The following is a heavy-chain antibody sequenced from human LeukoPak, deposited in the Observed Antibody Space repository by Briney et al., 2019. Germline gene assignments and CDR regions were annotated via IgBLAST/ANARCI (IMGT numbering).Heavy chain of an antibody. V-gene: IGHV4-34*01. J-gene: IGHJ4*02. Sequence: PSETLSLTCAVYGGSFSGYYWSWIRQPPGKGLEWVGEINHSGSTNYNPSLKSRVTISVDTSKNQFSLKLSSVTAADTAVYYCARDRGYYGSEKGFDYWGQGTLVTVSS. CDR3: ARDRGYYGSEKGFDY. CDR1: GGSFSGYY. CDR2: INHSGST. D-gene: IGHD3-10*01.